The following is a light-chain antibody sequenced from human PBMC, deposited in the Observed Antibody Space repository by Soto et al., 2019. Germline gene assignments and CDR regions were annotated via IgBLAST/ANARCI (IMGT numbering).Light chain of an antibody. CDR3: SSYTSSSTLYV. V-gene: IGLV2-14*01. CDR1: SSDVGGYNY. CDR2: EVS. J-gene: IGLJ1*01. Sequence: SVLTQPASVSGSPGQSITISCTGTSSDVGGYNYVSWYQQHPGKAPNLMIYEVSNRPSGVSNRFSGSKSGNTASLTISGLQAEDEADYYCSSYTSSSTLYVFGTGTKVTVL.